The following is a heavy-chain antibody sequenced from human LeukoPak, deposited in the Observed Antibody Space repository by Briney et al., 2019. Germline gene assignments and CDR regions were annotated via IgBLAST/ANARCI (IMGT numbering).Heavy chain of an antibody. Sequence: GGSLRLSCVASGISFSYYDMHWVRQAPGKGLEWVAIISYDGGKKFYAESVKGRFTISRDNSKNTLYLQMNSLRAEDTAVYYCAKDVGSGVYYYGMDVWGQGTTVTVSS. J-gene: IGHJ6*02. CDR3: AKDVGSGVYYYGMDV. V-gene: IGHV3-30*18. D-gene: IGHD3-3*01. CDR1: GISFSYYD. CDR2: ISYDGGKK.